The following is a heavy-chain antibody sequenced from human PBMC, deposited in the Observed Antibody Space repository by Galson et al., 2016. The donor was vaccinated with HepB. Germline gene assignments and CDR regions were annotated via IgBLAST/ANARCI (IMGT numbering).Heavy chain of an antibody. V-gene: IGHV3-33*01. J-gene: IGHJ5*02. CDR1: GFTFSSYG. CDR2: IWYDGSNK. D-gene: IGHD3-22*01. Sequence: SLRLSCAASGFTFSSYGMHWVRQAPGKGLEWVAGIWYDGSNKYYADSVKGRFTISRDNSKNTLYLQMNSLRAEDTAVYYCARDESYGSSAYYSNCFDPWGQGTLVTVSS. CDR3: ARDESYGSSAYYSNCFDP.